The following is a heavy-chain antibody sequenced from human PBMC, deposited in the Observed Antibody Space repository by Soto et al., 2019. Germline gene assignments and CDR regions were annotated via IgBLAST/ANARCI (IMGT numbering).Heavy chain of an antibody. J-gene: IGHJ5*02. Sequence: SETLSLTCTVSGGSISSYYWTWIRQPPGKGLEWIGNVYYRGNTNYNPSLRSRVTISMDTSNNEFSLSLISMTAADTAVYYCAAGGFLHWSGPWGQGTLVTVSS. CDR1: GGSISSYY. V-gene: IGHV4-59*01. D-gene: IGHD3-16*01. CDR2: VYYRGNT. CDR3: AAGGFLHWSGP.